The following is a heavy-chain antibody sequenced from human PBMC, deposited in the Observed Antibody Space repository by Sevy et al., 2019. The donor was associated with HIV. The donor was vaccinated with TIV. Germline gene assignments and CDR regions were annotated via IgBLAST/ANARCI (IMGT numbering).Heavy chain of an antibody. CDR1: GGSTSLYY. Sequence: SETLSLTCTVSGGSTSLYYRSWIRQPPGKGLEWIGYIYFTGSTDCNPSLKSRVTISLDTSKNQFSLKLTSMTAADTAVYYCARAPLISLDILGATSGFDSWGQGTPVTVSS. CDR3: ARAPLISLDILGATSGFDS. D-gene: IGHD1-26*01. V-gene: IGHV4-59*13. J-gene: IGHJ4*02. CDR2: IYFTGST.